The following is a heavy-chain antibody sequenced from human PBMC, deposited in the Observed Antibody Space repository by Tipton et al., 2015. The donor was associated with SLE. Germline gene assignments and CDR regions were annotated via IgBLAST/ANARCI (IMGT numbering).Heavy chain of an antibody. V-gene: IGHV1-18*01. D-gene: IGHD2-15*01. J-gene: IGHJ5*01. CDR1: GYTFTSYG. CDR2: FSPYSGNT. Sequence: QVQLVQSGAEVKKPGASVKVSCKASGYTFTSYGISWVRQAPGQGLEWIGWFSPYSGNTNPAQNLQGRVTMTADTSTSTAYMELRSLRSDDTAVYYCATHRRWSSPLDSWGQGTLVTVSS. CDR3: ATHRRWSSPLDS.